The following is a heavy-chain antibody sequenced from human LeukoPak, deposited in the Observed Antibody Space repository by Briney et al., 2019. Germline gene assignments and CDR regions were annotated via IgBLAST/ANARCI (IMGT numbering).Heavy chain of an antibody. Sequence: GGSLRLSCAASGFTFSSYEMNWVRQAPGKGLEWVSYISSSGSTIYYADSVKGRFTISRDNAKYSLYLQMNSLRAEDTAVYYCAELGITMIGGVWGKGTTVTISS. D-gene: IGHD3-10*02. V-gene: IGHV3-48*03. CDR1: GFTFSSYE. J-gene: IGHJ6*04. CDR2: ISSSGSTI. CDR3: AELGITMIGGV.